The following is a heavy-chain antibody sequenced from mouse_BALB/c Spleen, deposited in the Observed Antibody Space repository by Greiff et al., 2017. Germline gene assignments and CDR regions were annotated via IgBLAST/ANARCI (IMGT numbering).Heavy chain of an antibody. CDR3: ARHRRYGDFDY. Sequence: EVQGVESGGGLVKLGGSLKLSCAASGFTFSSYYMSWVRQTPEKRLELVAAINSNGGSTYYPDTVKGRFTISRDNAKNTLYLQMSSLKSEDTALYYCARHRRYGDFDYWGQGTTLTVSS. D-gene: IGHD2-14*01. V-gene: IGHV5-6-2*01. CDR2: INSNGGST. J-gene: IGHJ2*01. CDR1: GFTFSSYY.